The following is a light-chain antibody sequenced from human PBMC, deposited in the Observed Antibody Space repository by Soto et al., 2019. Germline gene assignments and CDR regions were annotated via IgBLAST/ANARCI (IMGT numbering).Light chain of an antibody. V-gene: IGKV3-20*01. CDR1: QSVRSSD. CDR2: GAS. CDR3: QQYGDSHL. J-gene: IGKJ3*01. Sequence: EIVLTQSPGTLSLSPGDRATLSCRASQSVRSSDLAWYQQKPGQAPRLLIYGASSRATGIPARFSGSGSGTDFTLTISRLEPEDVAVYYCQQYGDSHLFGPGTKVDIK.